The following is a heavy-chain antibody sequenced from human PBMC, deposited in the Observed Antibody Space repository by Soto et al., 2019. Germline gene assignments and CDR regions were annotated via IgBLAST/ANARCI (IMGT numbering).Heavy chain of an antibody. D-gene: IGHD2-2*01. CDR3: AREGLVLVPTTVNSDYYYYAMDV. V-gene: IGHV1-69*12. CDR2: IIPRSATS. Sequence: QVQLVQSGAEVKKPGSSVKVSCKASGDTFSTYTITWMRQAPGQGLEWMGGIIPRSATSNYAQKFQGRVTIAADDSTNTAYVELRSLRSEDTAVYYCAREGLVLVPTTVNSDYYYYAMDVWGQGTTVTVSS. J-gene: IGHJ6*02. CDR1: GDTFSTYT.